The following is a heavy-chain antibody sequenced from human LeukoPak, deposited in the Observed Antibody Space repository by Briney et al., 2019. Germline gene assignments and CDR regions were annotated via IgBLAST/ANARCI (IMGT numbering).Heavy chain of an antibody. CDR3: ARELTYYYDSSGYYTFDY. V-gene: IGHV3-11*04. D-gene: IGHD3-22*01. J-gene: IGHJ4*02. CDR1: GFTFSDYY. CDR2: ISSSGSTL. Sequence: GGSLRLSCAASGFTFSDYYMSWIRQAPGKGLEWVSYISSSGSTLYYADSVKGRFTISRDNAKNSLYLQMNSLRAEDTAVYYCARELTYYYDSSGYYTFDYWGQGTLVTVSS.